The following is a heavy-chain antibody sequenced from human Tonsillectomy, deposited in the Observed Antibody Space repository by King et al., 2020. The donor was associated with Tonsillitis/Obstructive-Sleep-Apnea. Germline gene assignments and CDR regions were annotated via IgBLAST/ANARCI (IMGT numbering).Heavy chain of an antibody. CDR1: GFTFSSYG. V-gene: IGHV3-33*01. J-gene: IGHJ3*02. Sequence: VQLVESWGGVVQPGRSLRLSCAASGFTFSSYGMHWVRQAPGKGLEWVAVIWYDGTNKYYADSVKVRFTISRDNSKNTLYLQMNSLRAEDTAVYYCARVDGYYDSFYEIWGQGTMVTVSS. CDR2: IWYDGTNK. CDR3: ARVDGYYDSFYEI. D-gene: IGHD3-3*01.